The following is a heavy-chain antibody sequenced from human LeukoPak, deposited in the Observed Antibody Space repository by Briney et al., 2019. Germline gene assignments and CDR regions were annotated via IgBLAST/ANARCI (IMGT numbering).Heavy chain of an antibody. V-gene: IGHV4-59*01. CDR3: AGNGITGTPSNYYYYYGMDV. CDR1: GGSISSYY. J-gene: IGHJ6*02. CDR2: IYYSGST. Sequence: PSETLSLTCTVSGGSISSYYWSWIRQPPGKGLEWIGYIYYSGSTNYNPSLKSRVTISVDTSKNQFSLKLSSVTAADTAVYYCAGNGITGTPSNYYYYYGMDVWGQGTTVTVSS. D-gene: IGHD1-20*01.